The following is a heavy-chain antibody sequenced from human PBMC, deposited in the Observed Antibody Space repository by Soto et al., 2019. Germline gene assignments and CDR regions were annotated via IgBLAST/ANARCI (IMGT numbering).Heavy chain of an antibody. CDR3: AITGASIFGVIILPGSSYHYVDV. J-gene: IGHJ6*03. D-gene: IGHD3-3*01. CDR2: IQYSGST. V-gene: IGHV4-39*01. Sequence: SETLSLTCTVSGGSISSSSYYWGWARQPPGKGLEWIGSIQYSGSTYYNPSLRSRVTISVDTTKNQFSLKVSSVIAADTAVYYCAITGASIFGVIILPGSSYHYVDVWGKGTTVTVSS. CDR1: GGSISSSSYY.